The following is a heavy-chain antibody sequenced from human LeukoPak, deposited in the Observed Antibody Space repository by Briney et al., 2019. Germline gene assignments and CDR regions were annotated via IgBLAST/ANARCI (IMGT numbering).Heavy chain of an antibody. CDR3: ARGFGVVVAAIDY. CDR1: GGSISSGSYY. D-gene: IGHD2-15*01. V-gene: IGHV4-61*02. Sequence: SQTLSLTCTVSGGSISSGSYYWSWIRQPAGKGLEWMGRIYTSGSTNYNPSLKSRVTISVDTSKNQFSLKLSSVTAADTAVYYCARGFGVVVAAIDYWGQGNLVTVSS. CDR2: IYTSGST. J-gene: IGHJ4*02.